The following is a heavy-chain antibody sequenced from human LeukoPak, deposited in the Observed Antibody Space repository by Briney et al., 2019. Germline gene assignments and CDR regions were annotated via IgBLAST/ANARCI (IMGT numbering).Heavy chain of an antibody. CDR2: ISSSSSYI. D-gene: IGHD4-23*01. J-gene: IGHJ4*02. CDR3: ARDWPYYGGNPTGDY. Sequence: GGSLRLSCAASGFTFSSYSMNWVRQAPGKGLEWVSSISSSSSYIYYADSVKGRFTISRDNAKNSLYLQVNSLRGEDTAVYYCARDWPYYGGNPTGDYWGQGTLVTVSS. CDR1: GFTFSSYS. V-gene: IGHV3-21*01.